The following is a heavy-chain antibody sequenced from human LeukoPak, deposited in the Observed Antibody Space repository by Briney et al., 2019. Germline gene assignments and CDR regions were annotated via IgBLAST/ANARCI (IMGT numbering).Heavy chain of an antibody. CDR1: GFTFSSYG. CDR3: AKDLGVYDSSGYYPNYFDY. D-gene: IGHD3-22*01. Sequence: GGSLRLSCAASGFTFSSYGMHWVRQAPGKGLEWVSAISGSGGSTYYADSVKGRFTISRDNSKNTLYLQMNSLRAEDTAVYYCAKDLGVYDSSGYYPNYFDYWGQGTLVTVSS. J-gene: IGHJ4*02. CDR2: ISGSGGST. V-gene: IGHV3-23*01.